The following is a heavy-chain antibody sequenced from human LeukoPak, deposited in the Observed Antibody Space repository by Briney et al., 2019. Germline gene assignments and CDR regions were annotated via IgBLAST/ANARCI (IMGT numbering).Heavy chain of an antibody. J-gene: IGHJ3*02. CDR2: IYYSGST. Sequence: PSETLSLTCTVSGVSISSYYWSWIRQPPGKGLEWIGYIYYSGSTNYNPSLKSRVTISVDTSKNQFSLKLSSVTAADTAVYYCARDSVAGDAFDIWGQGTMVTVSS. CDR3: ARDSVAGDAFDI. D-gene: IGHD6-19*01. CDR1: GVSISSYY. V-gene: IGHV4-59*01.